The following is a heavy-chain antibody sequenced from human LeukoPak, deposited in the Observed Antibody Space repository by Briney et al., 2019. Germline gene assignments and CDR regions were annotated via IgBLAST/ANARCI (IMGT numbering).Heavy chain of an antibody. CDR3: AGFSCSSTSCPAPYYGMDV. J-gene: IGHJ6*02. CDR1: GGSFSGYY. CDR2: INHSGST. V-gene: IGHV4-34*01. Sequence: SETLSLTCAVYGGSFSGYYWSWIRQPPGKGLEWIGEINHSGSTNYNPSLKSRVTISVDTSKNQFSLKLSSVTAADTAVYYCAGFSCSSTSCPAPYYGMDVWGQGTTVTVSS. D-gene: IGHD2-2*01.